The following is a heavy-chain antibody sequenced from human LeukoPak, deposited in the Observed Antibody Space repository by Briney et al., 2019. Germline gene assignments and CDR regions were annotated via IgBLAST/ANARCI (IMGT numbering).Heavy chain of an antibody. CDR3: ARDLVTMVQTYGMDV. V-gene: IGHV3-66*01. J-gene: IGHJ6*02. CDR2: IHSGDTT. CDR1: GFTFSSNY. Sequence: GGPLRFSCPPSGFTFSSNYMTWVRQAPGKGLEWVSGIHSGDTTYYADSVKGRITIFRDNSKNTLYLQMNSLRAEDTAIYYCARDLVTMVQTYGMDVWGQGTTVTVSS. D-gene: IGHD3-10*01.